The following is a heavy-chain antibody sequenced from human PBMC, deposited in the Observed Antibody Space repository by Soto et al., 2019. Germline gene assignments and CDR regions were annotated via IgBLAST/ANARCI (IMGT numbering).Heavy chain of an antibody. Sequence: QVQLVQSGAEVKKPGSSVKVSCKASGGTFSSYAISWVRQAPGQGLEWVGGIIPIFGTANYAQKLQGRVTITADESTSTAYMELSSLRSEDTVVYYCATVVGGTLLGGDNSFDPWGQGTLVTVSS. CDR2: IIPIFGTA. D-gene: IGHD1-26*01. CDR1: GGTFSSYA. V-gene: IGHV1-69*12. J-gene: IGHJ5*02. CDR3: ATVVGGTLLGGDNSFDP.